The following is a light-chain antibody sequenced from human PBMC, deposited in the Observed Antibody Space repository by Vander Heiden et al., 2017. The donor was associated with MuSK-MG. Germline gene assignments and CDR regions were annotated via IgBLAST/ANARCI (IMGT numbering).Light chain of an antibody. V-gene: IGLV1-47*01. CDR1: SSNIGSGF. J-gene: IGLJ3*02. Sequence: QSVLTQPPSASGTPGLRVTISCSGSSSNIGSGFVFWYQQLPGTAPKLLIYMDSQRPSGVPDRFSGSKSGTSASLAISGLRSEDEAEYVCAAWDASLTGPVCGGGTKLTVL. CDR3: AAWDASLTGPV. CDR2: MDS.